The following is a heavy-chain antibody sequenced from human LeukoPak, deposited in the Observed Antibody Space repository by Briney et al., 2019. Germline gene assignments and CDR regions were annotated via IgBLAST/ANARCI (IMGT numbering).Heavy chain of an antibody. CDR1: GGSISSYY. V-gene: IGHV4-59*01. D-gene: IGHD4-17*01. Sequence: SETLSLTCTVSGGSISSYYWSWIRQPPGKGLEWIGYIYYSGSTNYNPSLKSRVTISVDTSKNQFSLKPSSVTAADTAVYYCASAPYGDYAFDYWGQGALVTVSS. CDR2: IYYSGST. J-gene: IGHJ4*02. CDR3: ASAPYGDYAFDY.